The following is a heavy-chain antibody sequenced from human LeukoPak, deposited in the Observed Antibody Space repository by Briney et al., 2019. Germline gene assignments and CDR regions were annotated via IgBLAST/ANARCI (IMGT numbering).Heavy chain of an antibody. CDR3: AREAVAGAFDY. CDR1: GFTFNEYY. V-gene: IGHV3-11*01. D-gene: IGHD6-19*01. Sequence: GGSLRLSCAASGFTFNEYYMSWIRQAPGRGLEWVADIGGSDNIVSYGNSVKGRFAISRDFATDSLYLQMASLRAEGTAVYYCAREAVAGAFDYWGQGTLVTVSS. CDR2: IGGSDNIV. J-gene: IGHJ4*02.